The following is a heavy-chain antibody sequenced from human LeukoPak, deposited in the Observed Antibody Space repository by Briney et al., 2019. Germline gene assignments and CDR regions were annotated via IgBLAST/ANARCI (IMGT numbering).Heavy chain of an antibody. CDR1: GGTFSSYA. CDR3: ARVGSGSYVYYMDV. D-gene: IGHD3-10*01. J-gene: IGHJ6*03. Sequence: GASVKVSCNAAGGTFSSYAISWGRQAPGQGLELRGGIIPIFGTANYAQKFQGRVTITADKSTSKAYMELSSLRSEDTAVYYCARVGSGSYVYYMDVWGKGTTGTVSS. CDR2: IIPIFGTA. V-gene: IGHV1-69*06.